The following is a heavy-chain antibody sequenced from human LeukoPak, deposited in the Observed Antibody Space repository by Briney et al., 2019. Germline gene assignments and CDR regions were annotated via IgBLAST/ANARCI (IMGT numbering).Heavy chain of an antibody. Sequence: ASVKVSCKASGYTFTGYYMHWVRQAPGHGLEWMGRINPKSGGTNYAQKFQGRVTMTRDTSISTAYMELSRLRSDDTAVYYCARDLLLTTAFDWGQGTLVNVSS. V-gene: IGHV1-2*06. CDR2: INPKSGGT. CDR1: GYTFTGYY. D-gene: IGHD4-17*01. J-gene: IGHJ4*02. CDR3: ARDLLLTTAFD.